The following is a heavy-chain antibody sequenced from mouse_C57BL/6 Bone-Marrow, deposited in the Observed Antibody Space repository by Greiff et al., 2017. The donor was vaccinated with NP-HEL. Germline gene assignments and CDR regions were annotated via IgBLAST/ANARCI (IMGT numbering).Heavy chain of an antibody. CDR3: ARRGYYGNYYYAMDY. V-gene: IGHV5-15*01. D-gene: IGHD2-1*01. CDR2: ISNLAYSI. CDR1: GFTFSDYG. J-gene: IGHJ4*01. Sequence: EVQLVESGGGLVQPGGSLKLSCAASGFTFSDYGMAWVRQAPRKGPEWVAFISNLAYSIYYADTVTVRFTISRENAKNTLYLEMSSLRSEDTAMYYCARRGYYGNYYYAMDYWGQGTSVTVSS.